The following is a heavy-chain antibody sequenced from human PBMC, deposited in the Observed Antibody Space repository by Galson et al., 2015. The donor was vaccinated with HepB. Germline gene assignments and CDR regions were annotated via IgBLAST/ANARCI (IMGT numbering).Heavy chain of an antibody. V-gene: IGHV3-43D*03. CDR1: GFTVDDYA. D-gene: IGHD3-10*01. J-gene: IGHJ4*02. Sequence: SLRLSCAASGFTVDDYAMHWVRQAPGKGLEWVSLFSWDGSSTYYADSVKGRFTVARDNSKNSLYLQMSSLRAEDTGLYYCARGGSGSYKYFHYWGQGTLVTVSS. CDR3: ARGGSGSYKYFHY. CDR2: FSWDGSST.